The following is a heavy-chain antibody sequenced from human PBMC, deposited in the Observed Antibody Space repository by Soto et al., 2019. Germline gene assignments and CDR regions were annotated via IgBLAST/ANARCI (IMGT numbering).Heavy chain of an antibody. CDR3: ARPSCGGDCYSPVY. CDR2: ISSSSNTI. CDR1: GFIFSNYN. J-gene: IGHJ4*02. Sequence: EVQLVESGGGLVQPGGSLRLSCAASGFIFSNYNMHWVRQAPGKGLEWVSYISSSSNTIYYADSVKGRFTISRDNAKNSLYLQMNSLRAKDTAVYYCARPSCGGDCYSPVYWGQGTLVTVSS. V-gene: IGHV3-48*01. D-gene: IGHD2-21*02.